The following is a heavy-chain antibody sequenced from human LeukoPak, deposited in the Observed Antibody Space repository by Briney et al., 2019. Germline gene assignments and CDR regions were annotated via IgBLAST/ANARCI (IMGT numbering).Heavy chain of an antibody. V-gene: IGHV3-9*01. CDR1: GFTFDDYA. Sequence: PGGSLRLSCAASGFTFDDYAMHWVRQAPGKGLEWVSGISWNSGSIGYADSVKGRFTISRDNAKNSLYLQMNSLRAEDTALYYCAKETWDGSYGLRAFDIWGQGTMVTVSS. J-gene: IGHJ3*02. D-gene: IGHD1-26*01. CDR3: AKETWDGSYGLRAFDI. CDR2: ISWNSGSI.